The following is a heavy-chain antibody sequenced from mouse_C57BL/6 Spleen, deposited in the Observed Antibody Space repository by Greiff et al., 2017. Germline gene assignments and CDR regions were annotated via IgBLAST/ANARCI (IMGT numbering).Heavy chain of an antibody. V-gene: IGHV14-2*01. D-gene: IGHD1-1*01. J-gene: IGHJ1*03. CDR3: ARGYGSSYRYFDV. Sequence: VQLQQSGAELVKPGASVKLSCTASGFNIKDYYMHWVKQRTEQGLEWIGRIDPEDGETKYAPEFQGKATITADTSSNTAYLQLSSLTSEDTAVYYCARGYGSSYRYFDVWGTGTTVTVSS. CDR2: IDPEDGET. CDR1: GFNIKDYY.